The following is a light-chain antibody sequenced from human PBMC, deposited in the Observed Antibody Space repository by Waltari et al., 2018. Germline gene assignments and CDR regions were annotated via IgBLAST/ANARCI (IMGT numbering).Light chain of an antibody. V-gene: IGLV2-14*03. CDR1: SSDIGQYNY. CDR3: TSFTSSNTYV. CDR2: DVS. Sequence: QSALTQPASVSGSPGQPITISCTGPSSDIGQYNYFSWFQQHPGKAPKLMIYDVSNRPSGVSDRFSGSKSGNTACLTISGLQTEDESDYYCTSFTSSNTYVFGTGTKVTVL. J-gene: IGLJ1*01.